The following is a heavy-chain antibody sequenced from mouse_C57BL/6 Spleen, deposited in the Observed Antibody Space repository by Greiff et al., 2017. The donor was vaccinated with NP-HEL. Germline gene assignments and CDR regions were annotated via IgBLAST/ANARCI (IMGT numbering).Heavy chain of an antibody. CDR2: IRLKSDNYAT. Sequence: EVQRVESGGGLVQPGGSMKLSCVASGFTFSNYWMNWVRQSPEKGLEWVAQIRLKSDNYATHYAESVKGRFTISRDDSKSSVYLQMNNLRAEDTGIYYCTPALLRQGDFDVWGTGTTVTVSS. J-gene: IGHJ1*03. CDR3: TPALLRQGDFDV. D-gene: IGHD1-2*01. V-gene: IGHV6-3*01. CDR1: GFTFSNYW.